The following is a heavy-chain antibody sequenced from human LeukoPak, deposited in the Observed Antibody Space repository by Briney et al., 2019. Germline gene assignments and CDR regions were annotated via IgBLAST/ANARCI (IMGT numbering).Heavy chain of an antibody. CDR1: GFTFSGSA. CDR3: LAAGTTYYYYYYYMDV. J-gene: IGHJ6*03. CDR2: IRSKANSYAT. V-gene: IGHV3-73*01. Sequence: GGSLKLSCAASGFTFSGSAMHWVRQASGKGVEGVGRIRSKANSYATAYAASVKGRFTISRDDSKNTAYLQMNSLKTEDTAVYYCLAAGTTYYYYYYYMDVWGKGTTVTVSS. D-gene: IGHD6-13*01.